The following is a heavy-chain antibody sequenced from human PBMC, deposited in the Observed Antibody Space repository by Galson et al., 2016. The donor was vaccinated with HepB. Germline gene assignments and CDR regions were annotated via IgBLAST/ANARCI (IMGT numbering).Heavy chain of an antibody. CDR3: SRGEGDCTGGTCYSFDP. D-gene: IGHD2-8*02. Sequence: TLSLTCTVSGYSIRTGGYYWSWIRQPAGKGLEWIGHIYASGTTNYSPSLRSRVTIPVDTSKNHFSLSLTSATAADTAIYYCSRGEGDCTGGTCYSFDPWGQGARVTVSS. CDR1: GYSIRTGGYY. J-gene: IGHJ5*02. V-gene: IGHV4-61*09. CDR2: IYASGTT.